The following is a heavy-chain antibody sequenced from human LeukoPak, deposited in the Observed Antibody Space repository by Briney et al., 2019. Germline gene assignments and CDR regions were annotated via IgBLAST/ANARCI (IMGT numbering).Heavy chain of an antibody. CDR3: ARLESLNFDY. CDR2: IYHSGST. V-gene: IGHV4-38-2*01. Sequence: SETLSLTCAVSGYSISSGYYWGWIRQPPGKGLEWIGSIYHSGSTYYNPSLKSRVTISVDTSKNQFSLKLSSVTAADTAVYYCARLESLNFDYWGQGTLVTISS. J-gene: IGHJ4*02. CDR1: GYSISSGYY. D-gene: IGHD5-24*01.